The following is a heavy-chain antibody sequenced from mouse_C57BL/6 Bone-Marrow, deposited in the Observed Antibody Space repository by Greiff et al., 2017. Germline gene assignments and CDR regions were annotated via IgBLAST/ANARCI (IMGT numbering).Heavy chain of an antibody. Sequence: VQLQESGPGLVQPSQSLSITCTVSGFSLTSYGVHWVRQSPGKGLEWLGVFWRGGSTDYNAAFMSRLSITKDNSKSQVFFEMNSLQADDTAIYYCARRGVCGHAMDYWGQGASVTVYS. CDR2: FWRGGST. CDR1: GFSLTSYG. V-gene: IGHV2-5*01. D-gene: IGHD2-10*02. J-gene: IGHJ4*01. CDR3: ARRGVCGHAMDY.